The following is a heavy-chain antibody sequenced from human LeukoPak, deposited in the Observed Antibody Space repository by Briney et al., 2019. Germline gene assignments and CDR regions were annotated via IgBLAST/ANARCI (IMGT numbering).Heavy chain of an antibody. V-gene: IGHV3-30-3*01. J-gene: IGHJ6*02. CDR1: GFTFSSYA. D-gene: IGHD2-2*01. Sequence: GGSLRLSCAASGFTFSSYAMHWVRQAPGKGLEWVAVISYDGSNKYYADSVKGRFTISRDNAKNSLYLQMNSLRAEDTAVYYCARYCSSTSCYPVGYGMDVWGQGTTVTVSS. CDR2: ISYDGSNK. CDR3: ARYCSSTSCYPVGYGMDV.